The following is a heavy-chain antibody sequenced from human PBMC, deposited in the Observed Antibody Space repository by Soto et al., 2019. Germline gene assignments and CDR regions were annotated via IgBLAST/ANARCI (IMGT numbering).Heavy chain of an antibody. CDR3: TKDQVEGYYDTGGSQGS. CDR2: ISGSGSGT. J-gene: IGHJ5*02. CDR1: GFTFSSYA. Sequence: EVQLLESGGGLVQPGGSLRLSCAASGFTFSSYAMSWVRQAPGKGLDWVSNISGSGSGTYYADSVKGRFTISRDNSKNTLYLQMDRLRAEDTAVYFCTKDQVEGYYDTGGSQGSWGQGTLVTVSS. V-gene: IGHV3-23*01. D-gene: IGHD3-22*01.